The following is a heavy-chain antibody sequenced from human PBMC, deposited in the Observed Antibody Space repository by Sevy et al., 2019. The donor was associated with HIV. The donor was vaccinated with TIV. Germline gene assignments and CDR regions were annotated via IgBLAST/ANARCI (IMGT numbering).Heavy chain of an antibody. J-gene: IGHJ3*02. Sequence: SETLSLTCTVSGGSISSGSYYWSWIRQPAGKGLGWIGRIYTSGSTNYNPSLKSRVTMSVDTSKNQFSLKLSSVTAADTAVYYCARTDYYDSILGAFDIWGQGTMVTVSS. D-gene: IGHD3-22*01. CDR1: GGSISSGSYY. CDR2: IYTSGST. CDR3: ARTDYYDSILGAFDI. V-gene: IGHV4-61*02.